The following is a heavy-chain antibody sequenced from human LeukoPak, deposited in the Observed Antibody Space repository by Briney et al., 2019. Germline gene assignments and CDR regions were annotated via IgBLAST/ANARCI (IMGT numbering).Heavy chain of an antibody. CDR3: ARDEGSPGALDH. D-gene: IGHD3-10*01. J-gene: IGHJ4*02. V-gene: IGHV4-59*11. Sequence: PSATLSLTCTVSGVSITSHFWSWIRQSPGQGLEWIGYAYFNGITNYNPSLKSRVTLSVDTSKNQFSLRLSSVTAADTAVYYCARDEGSPGALDHWGQGTLVTVSS. CDR2: AYFNGIT. CDR1: GVSITSHF.